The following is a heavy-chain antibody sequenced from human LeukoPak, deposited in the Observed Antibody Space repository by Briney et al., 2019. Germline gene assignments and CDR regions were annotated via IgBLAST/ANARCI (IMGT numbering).Heavy chain of an antibody. J-gene: IGHJ4*02. CDR2: IYTSGST. CDR3: ARYCSSTSCSEA. V-gene: IGHV4-61*02. CDR1: GGSISSGSYY. Sequence: SQTLSLTCTVSGGSISSGSYYWSWIRQPAGKGLEWIGRIYTSGSTNYNPSLKSRVTISVDTSKNQFSLKLSSVTAADTAVYYCARYCSSTSCSEAWGQGTLVTVSS. D-gene: IGHD2-2*01.